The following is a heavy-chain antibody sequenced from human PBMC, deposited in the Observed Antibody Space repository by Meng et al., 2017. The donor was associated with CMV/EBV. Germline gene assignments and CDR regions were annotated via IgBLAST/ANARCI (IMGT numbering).Heavy chain of an antibody. CDR3: ARSRGYSGRYFGGVQGQYYFDY. D-gene: IGHD3-16*01. Sequence: GESLKISCAASGFTFSSYWMSWVRQAPGKGLKWVANIKQDGSEKYYVDSVRGRFTISRDNARNSLYLQMNSLRAEDTAVYYCARSRGYSGRYFGGVQGQYYFDYWGQGALVTVSS. CDR2: IKQDGSEK. CDR1: GFTFSSYW. J-gene: IGHJ4*02. V-gene: IGHV3-7*01.